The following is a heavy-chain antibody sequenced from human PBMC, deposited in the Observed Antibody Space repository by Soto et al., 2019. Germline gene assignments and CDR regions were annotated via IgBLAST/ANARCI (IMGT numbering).Heavy chain of an antibody. V-gene: IGHV3-33*01. J-gene: IGHJ2*01. CDR2: IWDDVSNK. Sequence: KGLEWVAVIWDDVSNKYYADAVKGRFTISRDKSKNTLYLQLNSLRTEDTAVFFCKQKTAYEISSRVSAFLLNRSSDL. D-gene: IGHD3-9*01. CDR3: KQKTAYEISSRVSAFLLNRSSDL.